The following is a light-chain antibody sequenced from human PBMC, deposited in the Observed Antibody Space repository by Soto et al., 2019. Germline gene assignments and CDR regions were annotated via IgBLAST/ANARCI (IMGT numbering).Light chain of an antibody. Sequence: EIVLTQSPATLSLSPGNRATLSCRASERVSRYLAWYQQKPGQAPRLLIYDASNWATGIPARFSGSWSGTDFTLTITSLEPEDFAVYYCQHRSNWPSTFGGGTKVEIK. CDR1: ERVSRY. CDR3: QHRSNWPST. V-gene: IGKV3-11*01. J-gene: IGKJ4*01. CDR2: DAS.